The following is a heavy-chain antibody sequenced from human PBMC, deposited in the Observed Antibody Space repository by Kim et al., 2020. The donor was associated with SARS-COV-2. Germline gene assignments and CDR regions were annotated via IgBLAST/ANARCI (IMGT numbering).Heavy chain of an antibody. Sequence: SETLSLTCAVYGGSFSGYYWSWIRQPPGKGLEWIGEINHSGSTNYNPSLKSRVTISVDTSKNQFSLKLSSVTAADTAVYYCARGDYYYDSSGYYPWGQGTLVTVSS. V-gene: IGHV4-34*01. CDR1: GGSFSGYY. CDR3: ARGDYYYDSSGYYP. J-gene: IGHJ5*02. CDR2: INHSGST. D-gene: IGHD3-22*01.